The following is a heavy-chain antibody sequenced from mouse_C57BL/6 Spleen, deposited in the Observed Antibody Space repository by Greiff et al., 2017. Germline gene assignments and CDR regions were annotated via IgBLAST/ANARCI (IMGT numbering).Heavy chain of an antibody. CDR1: GYTFTSYW. J-gene: IGHJ2*01. V-gene: IGHV1-55*01. Sequence: QVQLQQPGAELVKPGASVKMSCKASGYTFTSYWITWVKQRPGQGLEWIGDIYPGSGSTNYNEKFKSKATLTVDTSSSTAYMQLSSLTSEDSAVYYCARRGYGSYYFDYWGQGTTLTGSS. CDR3: ARRGYGSYYFDY. CDR2: IYPGSGST. D-gene: IGHD2-2*01.